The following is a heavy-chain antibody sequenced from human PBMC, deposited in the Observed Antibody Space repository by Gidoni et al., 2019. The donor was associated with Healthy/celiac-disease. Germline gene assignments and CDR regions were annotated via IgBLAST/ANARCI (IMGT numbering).Heavy chain of an antibody. V-gene: IGHV3-21*01. CDR3: ARDVGDYYRSGSYYRSDYYYYYGMDV. CDR1: GFTFSSYS. D-gene: IGHD3-10*01. J-gene: IGHJ6*02. CDR2: ISSSSSYI. Sequence: EVQLVESGGGLVKPGGSLRLSCAASGFTFSSYSMNWVRPAPGKGLEWVSSISSSSSYIYYADSVKGRFTISRDNAKNSLYLQMNSLRAEDTAVYYCARDVGDYYRSGSYYRSDYYYYYGMDVWGQGTTVTVSS.